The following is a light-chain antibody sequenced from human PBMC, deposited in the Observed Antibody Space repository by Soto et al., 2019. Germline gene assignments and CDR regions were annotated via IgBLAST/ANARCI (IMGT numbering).Light chain of an antibody. V-gene: IGKV3-15*01. CDR2: SAS. CDR3: QQYDNWPPIT. CDR1: QSVSSN. J-gene: IGKJ5*01. Sequence: EIVLTQSPGTLSLSPGERATLPCRASQSVSSNYLAWHQQRPGQAPRLLIYSASTRATGIPAGFSGSGSGTEFTLTISSLQSEDFAVYYCQQYDNWPPITFGQGTRLEIK.